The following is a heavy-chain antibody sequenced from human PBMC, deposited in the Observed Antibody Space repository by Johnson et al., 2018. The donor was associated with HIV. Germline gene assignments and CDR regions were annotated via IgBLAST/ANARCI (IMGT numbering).Heavy chain of an antibody. D-gene: IGHD4-23*01. J-gene: IGHJ3*02. CDR2: IWYDGNNK. V-gene: IGHV3-33*06. CDR1: GFTFSSYG. Sequence: QVQLVESGGGVVQPGKSLRLSCVASGFTFSSYGMHWVRQTPGKGLQWVANIWYDGNNKYYADSVKGRFTVSRYNSKNTLHRQMNSLRAEDTAMYYCAKSPAKDHGGNSGAFAIWGQGTMVTVSS. CDR3: AKSPAKDHGGNSGAFAI.